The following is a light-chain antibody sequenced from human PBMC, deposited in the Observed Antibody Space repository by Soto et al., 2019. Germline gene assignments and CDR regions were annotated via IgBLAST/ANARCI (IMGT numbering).Light chain of an antibody. V-gene: IGKV1-33*01. J-gene: IGKJ2*01. CDR2: DAS. Sequence: DIQMTQSPSSLSASVGDRVTSTCQASQDISNYLNWYQQKPGKAPKLLIYDASNLETGVPARFSGSGSGTEFTLTISSLQSEDFAVYYCQQYNNWPPYTFGQGTKVDIK. CDR3: QQYNNWPPYT. CDR1: QDISNY.